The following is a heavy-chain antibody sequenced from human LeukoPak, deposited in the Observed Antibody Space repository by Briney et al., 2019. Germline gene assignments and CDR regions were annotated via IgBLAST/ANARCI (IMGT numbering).Heavy chain of an antibody. J-gene: IGHJ4*02. CDR3: ARNDSRGYFDY. V-gene: IGHV4-38-2*01. CDR1: DYSISSGNY. Sequence: SSETLSLTCAVSDYSISSGNYWGWIRQPPGKGLEWIGSVYHSGSTHYSPSLKSRVTIAVDTSKNQFSLKLSSVTAADTAVYYCARNDSRGYFDYWGQGTLVTVSS. CDR2: VYHSGST. D-gene: IGHD3-22*01.